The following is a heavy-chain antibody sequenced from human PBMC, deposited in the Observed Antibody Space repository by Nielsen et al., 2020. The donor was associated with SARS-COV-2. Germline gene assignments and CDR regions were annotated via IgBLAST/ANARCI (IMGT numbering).Heavy chain of an antibody. CDR2: ISYDGSNK. CDR3: AGGADFWSGTQKYYMDV. V-gene: IGHV3-30-3*01. CDR1: GFTFSSTW. Sequence: GGSLRLSCSASGFTFSSTWMHWVRQAPGKGLEWVAVISYDGSNKYYADSVKGRFTISRDNSKNTLYLQMNSLRAEDTAVYYCAGGADFWSGTQKYYMDVWGKGTTVTVSS. D-gene: IGHD3-3*01. J-gene: IGHJ6*04.